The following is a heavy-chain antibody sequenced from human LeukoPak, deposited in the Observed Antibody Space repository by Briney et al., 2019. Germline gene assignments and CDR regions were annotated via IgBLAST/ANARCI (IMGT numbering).Heavy chain of an antibody. CDR3: ATRSGSYYNVLDYFDY. CDR2: IYPGDSDT. V-gene: IGHV5-51*01. J-gene: IGHJ4*02. CDR1: GYSFTSYW. D-gene: IGHD3-10*01. Sequence: GESLKISCKGSGYSFTSYWIGWVRQMPGKGLEWMGIIYPGDSDTRYSPSFQGQVTISADKSISTAYLQWSSLKASDTAMYYCATRSGSYYNVLDYFDYWGQGTLVTVSS.